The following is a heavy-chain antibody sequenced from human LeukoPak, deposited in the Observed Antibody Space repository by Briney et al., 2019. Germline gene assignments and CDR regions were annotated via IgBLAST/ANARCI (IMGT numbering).Heavy chain of an antibody. J-gene: IGHJ3*02. D-gene: IGHD5-12*01. Sequence: ASLKVSCKASGYTFTSYYMHWVRQAPGQGLEWMGIINPSGGSTSYAQKFQGRITMTRDTSTSTVYMEMSSLRSEDTAVYYCARVLRGGGYLPDDAFDIWGQGTMVTVSS. V-gene: IGHV1-46*01. CDR1: GYTFTSYY. CDR3: ARVLRGGGYLPDDAFDI. CDR2: INPSGGST.